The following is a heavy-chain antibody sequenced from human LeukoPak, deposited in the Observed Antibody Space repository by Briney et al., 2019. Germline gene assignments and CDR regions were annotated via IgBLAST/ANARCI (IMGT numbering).Heavy chain of an antibody. CDR1: GFTFSSYA. CDR2: ISSSGSTI. V-gene: IGHV3-48*04. D-gene: IGHD1-26*01. Sequence: GGSLRLSCAASGFTFSSYAMSWVRQAPGKGLEWVSYISSSGSTIYYADSVEGRFTISRDNAKNSLYLQMNSLRAEDTAVYYCARDPYSGSYGDYYYYYMDVWGKGTTVTISS. CDR3: ARDPYSGSYGDYYYYYMDV. J-gene: IGHJ6*03.